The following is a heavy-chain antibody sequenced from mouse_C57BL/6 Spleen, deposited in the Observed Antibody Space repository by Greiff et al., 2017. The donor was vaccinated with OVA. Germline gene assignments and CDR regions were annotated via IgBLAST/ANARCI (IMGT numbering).Heavy chain of an antibody. CDR2: ISYDGSN. J-gene: IGHJ2*01. CDR3: ARGPSYGYAGY. Sequence: EVQLVESGPGLVKPSQSLSLTCSVTGYSITSGYYWNWIRQFPGNKLEWMGYISYDGSNNYNPSLKNRISITRDTSKNQFFLKLNSVTTEDTATYYCARGPSYGYAGYWGQGTTLTVSS. V-gene: IGHV3-6*01. D-gene: IGHD2-9*01. CDR1: GYSITSGYY.